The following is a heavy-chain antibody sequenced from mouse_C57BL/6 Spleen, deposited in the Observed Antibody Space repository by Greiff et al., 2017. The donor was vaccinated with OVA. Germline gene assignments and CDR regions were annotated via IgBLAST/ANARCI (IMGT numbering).Heavy chain of an antibody. CDR3: ARGFDGYSYVDV. D-gene: IGHD2-3*01. V-gene: IGHV1-26*01. CDR1: GYTFTDYY. Sequence: VQLQQSGPELVKPGASVKISCKASGYTFTDYYMNWVKQSHGKSLEWIGDINPNNGGTSYNQKFKGKATLTVDKSSSTAYMELRSLTSEDSAVYYCARGFDGYSYVDVWGTGTTVTVSS. CDR2: INPNNGGT. J-gene: IGHJ1*03.